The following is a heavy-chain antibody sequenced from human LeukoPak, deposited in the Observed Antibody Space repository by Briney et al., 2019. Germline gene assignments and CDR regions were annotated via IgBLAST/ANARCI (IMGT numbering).Heavy chain of an antibody. J-gene: IGHJ5*02. CDR3: ARHPSRGYSYGLGWFDP. CDR2: INHSGST. CDR1: GGSFSGYY. V-gene: IGHV4-34*01. Sequence: PSETLSLTCAVYGGSFSGYYWSWIRQPPGKGLEWIGEINHSGSTDYNPSLKSRVTISVDTSKNQFSLKLSSVTAADTAVYYCARHPSRGYSYGLGWFDPWGQGTLVTVSS. D-gene: IGHD5-18*01.